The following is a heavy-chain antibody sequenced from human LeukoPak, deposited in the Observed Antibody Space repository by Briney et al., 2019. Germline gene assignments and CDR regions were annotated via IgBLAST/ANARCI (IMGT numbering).Heavy chain of an antibody. CDR1: GFTFSASA. D-gene: IGHD4-17*01. CDR3: STPVTALTY. V-gene: IGHV3-73*01. J-gene: IGHJ4*02. Sequence: GGPLRLSCAASGFTFSASAIHWVRQASGKGLEWVGRIRGKDNTYATDYAGSVKGRFTISRDDSKNTAYLQMNSLKTDDTAVYYCSTPVTALTYWGQGTLVTVSS. CDR2: IRGKDNTYAT.